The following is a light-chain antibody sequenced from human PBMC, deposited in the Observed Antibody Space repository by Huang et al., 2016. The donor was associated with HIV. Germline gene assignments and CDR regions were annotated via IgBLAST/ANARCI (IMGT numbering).Light chain of an antibody. CDR1: QTLLHGCAYNS. Sequence: DIVVTQSPLSLPVPPGEPASISCRSSQTLLHGCAYNSLDWYLQNPGQSPQLLFYLASNRASGVPDRFSGSGSGTDFTLESSRVEPEDVGGYYCMQTLQTPFTFGQGTRVEI. J-gene: IGKJ2*01. V-gene: IGKV2-28*01. CDR2: LAS. CDR3: MQTLQTPFT.